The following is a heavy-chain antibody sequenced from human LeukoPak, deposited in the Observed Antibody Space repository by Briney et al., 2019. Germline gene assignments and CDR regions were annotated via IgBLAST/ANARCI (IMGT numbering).Heavy chain of an antibody. CDR1: GFTFSSYA. V-gene: IGHV3-23*01. J-gene: IGHJ3*01. D-gene: IGHD3-10*01. Sequence: GGSLRLSCAASGFTFSSYAMSWVRQAPGKGLEWVSAISGSGGVTYYRDSVKGRFTVSRDNSKNTLYLQMNSLRAEDTALYYCAKNGSGTSRAFDVWGQGTMVTVSS. CDR3: AKNGSGTSRAFDV. CDR2: ISGSGGVT.